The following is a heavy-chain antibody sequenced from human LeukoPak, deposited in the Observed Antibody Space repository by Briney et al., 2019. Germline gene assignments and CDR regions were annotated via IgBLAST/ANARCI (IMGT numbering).Heavy chain of an antibody. CDR2: IYHSGNS. V-gene: IGHV4-38-2*02. CDR3: ARDGYSGNDGL. CDR1: GYSISSGYY. D-gene: IGHD5-12*01. J-gene: IGHJ4*02. Sequence: PSETLSLTCTVSGYSISSGYYWGWIRQPPGKGLEWIGIIYHSGNSYYNPSLKSRVTISVDTSKNQFSLKMSSVTAADTAVYYCARDGYSGNDGLWGQGTLVTVSS.